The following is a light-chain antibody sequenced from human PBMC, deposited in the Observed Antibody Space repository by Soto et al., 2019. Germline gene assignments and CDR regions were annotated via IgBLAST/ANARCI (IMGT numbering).Light chain of an antibody. CDR1: SSDIGFYNY. J-gene: IGLJ1*01. V-gene: IGLV2-14*01. CDR3: ASFPTTSTRV. CDR2: EVS. Sequence: QSALTQPASVSGSPGQSITVSCTGTSSDIGFYNYVSWYQQHPGKAPKLIIYEVSNRPSGVSNRFSGSKSGNTASLTVSGLQAEDEADYYCASFPTTSTRVFGTGTKLTVL.